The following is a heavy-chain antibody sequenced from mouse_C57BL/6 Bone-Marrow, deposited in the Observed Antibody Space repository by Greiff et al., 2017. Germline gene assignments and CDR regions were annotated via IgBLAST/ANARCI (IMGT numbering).Heavy chain of an antibody. D-gene: IGHD3-1*01. CDR2: SYPRSGNT. J-gene: IGHJ4*01. CDR3: ARSEASD. CDR1: GYTFTSYG. Sequence: QVQLQQSGAELARPGASVKLSCKASGYTFTSYGISWVKQRTGQGLEWIGESYPRSGNTYYNEKFKGKATLTADTSSSTAYMELRSLTSEDSAVYFCARSEASDWGQGTSVTVSS. V-gene: IGHV1-81*01.